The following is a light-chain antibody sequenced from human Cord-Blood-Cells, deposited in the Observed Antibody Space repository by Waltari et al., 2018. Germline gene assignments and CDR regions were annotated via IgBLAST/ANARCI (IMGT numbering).Light chain of an antibody. CDR1: SRHSSYA. V-gene: IGLV4-69*01. CDR2: LNSDGSH. Sequence: QLVLTQSPSASASLGASVKLTCTLSSRHSSYAIAWPQQQPEKGPRYLMKLNSDGSHSKGDGIPDRFSGSSSGAERYLTISSLQSEDEADYYCQTWGTGMVFGGGTKLTVL. J-gene: IGLJ3*02. CDR3: QTWGTGMV.